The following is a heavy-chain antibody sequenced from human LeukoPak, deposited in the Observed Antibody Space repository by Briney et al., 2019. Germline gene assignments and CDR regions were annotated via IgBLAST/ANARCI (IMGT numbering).Heavy chain of an antibody. CDR2: IYYSGST. CDR1: GGSISDYY. D-gene: IGHD2-15*01. V-gene: IGHV4-59*01. Sequence: SETLSLTCTVSGGSISDYYWSWIRQPPGKGLEWVAYIYYSGSTNYNPSLKSRVTMSVDASKNQFSLKLRSVTAADTAVYYCARVCSGGSCYSGGALDYWGQGTLVTVSS. CDR3: ARVCSGGSCYSGGALDY. J-gene: IGHJ4*02.